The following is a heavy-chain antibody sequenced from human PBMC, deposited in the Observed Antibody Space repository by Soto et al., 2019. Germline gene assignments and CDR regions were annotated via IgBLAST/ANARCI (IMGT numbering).Heavy chain of an antibody. J-gene: IGHJ4*02. CDR3: ARRRRDYVWGSYRLFDY. D-gene: IGHD3-16*02. V-gene: IGHV1-2*04. Sequence: ASVKVSCKASGYTFTGYYMHWVRQAPGQGLEWMGWINPNSGGTNYAQKFQGWVTMTRDTSISPAYMELSRLRSDDTAVYYCARRRRDYVWGSYRLFDYWGQGTLVTASS. CDR2: INPNSGGT. CDR1: GYTFTGYY.